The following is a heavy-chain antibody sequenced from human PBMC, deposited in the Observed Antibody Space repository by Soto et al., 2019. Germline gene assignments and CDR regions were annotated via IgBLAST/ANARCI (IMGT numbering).Heavy chain of an antibody. V-gene: IGHV4-39*01. J-gene: IGHJ5*02. Sequence: PSETLSLTCTFSGGSIISSDFYWGWFGQPPGKGLEWIGSIFYLGSSYYNPSLKSRVTMSVDTSKNQFSLRLRSVTAADTALYFCARHSLAIRKNNWFEPWGQGIMVTVSS. D-gene: IGHD3-3*02. CDR3: ARHSLAIRKNNWFEP. CDR2: IFYLGSS. CDR1: GGSIISSDFY.